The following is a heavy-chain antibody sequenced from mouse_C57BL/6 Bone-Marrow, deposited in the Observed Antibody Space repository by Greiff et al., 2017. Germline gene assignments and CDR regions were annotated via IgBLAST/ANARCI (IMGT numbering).Heavy chain of an antibody. Sequence: VQLQQSGPELVKPGASVKISCKASGYSFTGYYMNWVKQSPEKSLEWIGEINPSTGGTTSNQKFKAKATLTVDKSSSTAYRQLKSLTSEDSAVYYCAREGVDWYFDVWGTGTTVTVSS. CDR3: AREGVDWYFDV. V-gene: IGHV1-42*01. J-gene: IGHJ1*03. D-gene: IGHD1-1*01. CDR2: INPSTGGT. CDR1: GYSFTGYY.